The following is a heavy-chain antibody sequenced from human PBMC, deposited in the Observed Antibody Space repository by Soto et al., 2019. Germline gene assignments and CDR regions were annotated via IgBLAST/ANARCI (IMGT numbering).Heavy chain of an antibody. CDR2: IYYSGST. Sequence: QVQLQESGPGLVKPSQTLSLTYTVSGGSISSGDYYWSWIRQPPGKGLEWIGYIYYSGSTYYNPSLKSRVTISVDTSKNQFSLKLSSVTAADTAVYYCARVSGNYYGSGTFDYWGQGTLVTVSS. D-gene: IGHD3-10*01. CDR1: GGSISSGDYY. V-gene: IGHV4-30-4*01. J-gene: IGHJ4*02. CDR3: ARVSGNYYGSGTFDY.